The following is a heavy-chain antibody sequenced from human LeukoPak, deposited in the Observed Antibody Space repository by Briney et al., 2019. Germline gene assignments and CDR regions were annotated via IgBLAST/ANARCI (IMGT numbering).Heavy chain of an antibody. Sequence: SETLSLTCTVSGGSISSYYWSWIRQPPGKGLEWIGYIYYSGSTNYNPSLKSRVTISVDTSKNQFSLKLSSVTAADPAVYYCATYSGYGQNFDYWGQGTLVTVSS. CDR3: ATYSGYGQNFDY. V-gene: IGHV4-59*01. J-gene: IGHJ4*02. CDR1: GGSISSYY. CDR2: IYYSGST. D-gene: IGHD5-12*01.